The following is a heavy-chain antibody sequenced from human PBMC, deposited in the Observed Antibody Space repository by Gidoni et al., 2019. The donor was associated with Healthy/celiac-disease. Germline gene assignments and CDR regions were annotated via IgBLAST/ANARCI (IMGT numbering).Heavy chain of an antibody. CDR1: GFTFRRYA. D-gene: IGHD6-13*01. CDR2: ISGSGGST. CDR3: AKAIFSSSWYGDFDY. J-gene: IGHJ4*02. V-gene: IGHV3-23*01. Sequence: EVQLLESGGGLVQPGGSLRLTCAASGFTFRRYAMRRVRQAAGKGLEWVSAISGSGGSTYYSDSVKGRFTISRDNSKNTLYLQMNSLSAEDTAVYYCAKAIFSSSWYGDFDYWGQGTLVTVSS.